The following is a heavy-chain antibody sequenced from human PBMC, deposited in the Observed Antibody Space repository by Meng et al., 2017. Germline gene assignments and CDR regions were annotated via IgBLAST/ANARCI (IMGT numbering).Heavy chain of an antibody. CDR1: GYTLTELS. CDR2: FDPEDGET. J-gene: IGHJ4*02. Sequence: QGELVTSGAEVKKPGASVKVSCKVSGYTLTELSMHRVRQAPGKGLEWMGGFDPEDGETIYAQKFQGRVTMTEDTSTDTAYMELSSLRSEDTAVYYCAAYSGYDYYFDYWGQGTLVTVSS. V-gene: IGHV1-24*01. CDR3: AAYSGYDYYFDY. D-gene: IGHD5-12*01.